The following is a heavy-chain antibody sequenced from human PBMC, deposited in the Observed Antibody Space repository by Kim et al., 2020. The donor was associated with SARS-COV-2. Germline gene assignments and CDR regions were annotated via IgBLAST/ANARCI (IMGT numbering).Heavy chain of an antibody. J-gene: IGHJ4*02. CDR2: IKSKTDGGTS. Sequence: GGSLRLSCAVSGIPLSNAWFNWVRQSPGKGLEWVGRIKSKTDGGTSELAAPVKGRLAISRDDSENTLYLLMNNVKTDDSAVYYCTTVPMRWGQGTLVTIS. CDR3: TTVPMR. V-gene: IGHV3-15*01. D-gene: IGHD2-2*01. CDR1: GIPLSNAW.